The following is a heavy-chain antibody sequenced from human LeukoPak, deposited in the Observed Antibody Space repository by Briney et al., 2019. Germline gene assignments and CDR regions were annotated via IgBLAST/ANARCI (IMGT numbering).Heavy chain of an antibody. D-gene: IGHD5-12*01. CDR2: IYYSGST. J-gene: IGHJ4*02. V-gene: IGHV4-59*01. Sequence: PSETLSLTCTVSGGSISSYYWSWIRQPPGKGLEWIGYIYYSGSTNYNPSLKSRVTISVDTSKNRFSLKLSSVTAADTAVYYCARAGVATIPGDYWGQGTLVTVSS. CDR1: GGSISSYY. CDR3: ARAGVATIPGDY.